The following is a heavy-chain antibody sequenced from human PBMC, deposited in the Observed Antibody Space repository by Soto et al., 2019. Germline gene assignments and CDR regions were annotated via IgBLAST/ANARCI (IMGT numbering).Heavy chain of an antibody. CDR1: GGSISSSSYY. Sequence: PSDTLTLTCTVSGGSISSSSYYWGWIGQAPGKGLEWIGSIYYSGSIYYNPSLKSRVTISVDTSKNQFSLKLSSVTAADTAVYYCARLIPGIAVAGYFQHWGQGTLVTVSS. D-gene: IGHD6-19*01. V-gene: IGHV4-39*01. CDR2: IYYSGSI. CDR3: ARLIPGIAVAGYFQH. J-gene: IGHJ1*01.